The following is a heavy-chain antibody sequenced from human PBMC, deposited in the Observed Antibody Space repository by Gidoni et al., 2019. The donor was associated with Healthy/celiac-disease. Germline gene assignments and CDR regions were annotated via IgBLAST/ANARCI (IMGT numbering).Heavy chain of an antibody. J-gene: IGHJ4*02. CDR1: GFTFSDYY. CDR2: ISSSSSYT. D-gene: IGHD5-12*01. CDR3: ARFKGRGYSGYDFDY. Sequence: QVQLVESGGGLVKPGGSLRLSCAASGFTFSDYYMSWIRQAPGKGLEWVSYISSSSSYTNYADSVKGRFTISRDNAKNSLYLQMNSLRAEDTAVYYCARFKGRGYSGYDFDYWGQGTLVTVSS. V-gene: IGHV3-11*05.